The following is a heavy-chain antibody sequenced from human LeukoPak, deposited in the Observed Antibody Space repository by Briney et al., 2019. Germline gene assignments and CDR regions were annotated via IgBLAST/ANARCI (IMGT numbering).Heavy chain of an antibody. CDR1: GGSISTSSYY. J-gene: IGHJ4*02. D-gene: IGHD2-2*01. V-gene: IGHV4-39*01. CDR3: ARVFWGRVVVPAATVLD. CDR2: IYYSVTT. Sequence: SETLSLTCTVSGGSISTSSYYWGWIRQPPGKGLEWIGTIYYSVTTYYNPSLKSRVTISVDTSKNQFSLKLSSVTAADTAVYYGARVFWGRVVVPAATVLDWGQGTLVTVSS.